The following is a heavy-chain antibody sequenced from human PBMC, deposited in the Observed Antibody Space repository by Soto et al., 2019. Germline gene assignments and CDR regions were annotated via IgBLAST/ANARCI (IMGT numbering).Heavy chain of an antibody. CDR3: ARHYYDSSGYYRKTYYFDY. Sequence: PSETLSLTCTVSGGSISSYYWSWIRQPPGKGLEWIGYIYYSGSTNYNPSLKSRVTISVDTSKNQFSLKLSSVTAADTAVYYCARHYYDSSGYYRKTYYFDYWGQGTLGTVCS. J-gene: IGHJ4*02. V-gene: IGHV4-59*08. D-gene: IGHD3-22*01. CDR2: IYYSGST. CDR1: GGSISSYY.